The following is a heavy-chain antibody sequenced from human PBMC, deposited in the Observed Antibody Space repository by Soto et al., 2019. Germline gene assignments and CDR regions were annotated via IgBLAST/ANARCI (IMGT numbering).Heavy chain of an antibody. CDR1: GGTFSSYA. D-gene: IGHD3-22*01. J-gene: IGHJ4*02. CDR3: ARDSTYYYDSSGYYPAY. V-gene: IGHV1-69*13. Sequence: SVKVSCKASGGTFSSYAISWVRQAPGQGLEWMGGIIPIFGTANYAQKFRGRVTITADESTSTAYMELSSLRSEDTAVYYCARDSTYYYDSSGYYPAYWGQGTLVTSPQ. CDR2: IIPIFGTA.